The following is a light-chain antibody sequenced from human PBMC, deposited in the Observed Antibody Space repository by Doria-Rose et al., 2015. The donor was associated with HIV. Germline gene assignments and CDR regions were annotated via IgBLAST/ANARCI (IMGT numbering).Light chain of an antibody. J-gene: IGLJ2*01. CDR2: HDN. V-gene: IGLV3-1*01. CDR3: QAWDNSSGI. Sequence: PAVSPGPGQAASFTWSGDHWGNNNACWCQQQQGEPPVLVSYHDNKWPSGIPERFPGFSSGNTAALTISGTQGMDEADSFCQAWDNSSGILGGGTKVTVL. CDR1: HWGNNN.